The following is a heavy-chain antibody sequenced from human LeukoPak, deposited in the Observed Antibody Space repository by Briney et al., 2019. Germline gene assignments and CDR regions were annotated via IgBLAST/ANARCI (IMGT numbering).Heavy chain of an antibody. J-gene: IGHJ4*02. CDR2: IRNDGSSE. D-gene: IGHD4-23*01. V-gene: IGHV3-30*02. CDR3: ARDKTVVTL. Sequence: GGSLRLSCAASGFTFSSYGMHWVRQAPGKGLEWVAFIRNDGSSEFYKDSVKGRFTISRDNSKNTLFLQMNSLRAEDTAVYYCARDKTVVTLWGQGTLVTVSS. CDR1: GFTFSSYG.